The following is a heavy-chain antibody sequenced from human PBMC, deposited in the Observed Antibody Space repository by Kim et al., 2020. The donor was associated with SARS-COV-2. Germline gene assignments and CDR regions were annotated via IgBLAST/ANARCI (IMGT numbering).Heavy chain of an antibody. D-gene: IGHD3-22*01. Sequence: SVKGLYTISRDNSKNQLYLQMNSLRAEDTAVYYCAKDHYYDSSGYDAFDIWGQGTMVTVSS. V-gene: IGHV3-23*01. CDR3: AKDHYYDSSGYDAFDI. J-gene: IGHJ3*02.